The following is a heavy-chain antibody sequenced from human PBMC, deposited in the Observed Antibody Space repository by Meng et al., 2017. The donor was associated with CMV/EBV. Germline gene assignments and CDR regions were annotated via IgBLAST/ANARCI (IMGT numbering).Heavy chain of an antibody. Sequence: SVKVSCKASGYTFTGYYMHWVRQAPGQGLEWMGGIIPILGIANYAQKFQGRVTITADKSTSTAYMELSSLRSEDTAVYYCASRGITIFGVKTYYYYGMDVWGQGTTVTVSS. J-gene: IGHJ6*02. V-gene: IGHV1-69*10. CDR2: IIPILGIA. D-gene: IGHD3-3*01. CDR3: ASRGITIFGVKTYYYYGMDV. CDR1: GYTFTGYY.